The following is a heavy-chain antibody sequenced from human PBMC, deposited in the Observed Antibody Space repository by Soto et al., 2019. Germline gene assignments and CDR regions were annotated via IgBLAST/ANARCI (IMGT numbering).Heavy chain of an antibody. J-gene: IGHJ5*02. V-gene: IGHV1-18*01. Sequence: ASVKVSCKASGYTFSTYGISWVRQSTGQGLEWMGWISAYNGNTNYAQKFQGRVTMTTDTFTSTAYMELRSLRSDDTAVYYCARDLIAVRPGWFDPWGQGTLVTVSS. D-gene: IGHD6-6*01. CDR3: ARDLIAVRPGWFDP. CDR2: ISAYNGNT. CDR1: GYTFSTYG.